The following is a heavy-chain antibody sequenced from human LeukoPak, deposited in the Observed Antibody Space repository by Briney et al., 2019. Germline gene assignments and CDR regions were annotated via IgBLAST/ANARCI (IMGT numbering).Heavy chain of an antibody. CDR3: ARDRAVEWELPFDY. Sequence: PGGSLRLSCAASGFTFSSYAMSWVRQAPGKGLELVSAISGSGGGTYYADSVKGRFTISRDNSKNTLYLQMNSLRAEDTAVYYCARDRAVEWELPFDYWGQGTLVTVSS. CDR1: GFTFSSYA. CDR2: ISGSGGGT. J-gene: IGHJ4*02. D-gene: IGHD1-26*01. V-gene: IGHV3-23*01.